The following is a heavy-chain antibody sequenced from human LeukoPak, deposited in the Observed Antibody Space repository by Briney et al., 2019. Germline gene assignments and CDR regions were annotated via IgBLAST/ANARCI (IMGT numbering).Heavy chain of an antibody. V-gene: IGHV1-46*01. J-gene: IGHJ6*02. CDR3: ARDLWISRTTVNLYYYYYGMDV. CDR1: GYTFTSYY. CDR2: INPSGGST. Sequence: ASVKVSRKASGYTFTSYYMHWMRQAPGQGLEWMGIINPSGGSTSYAQKFQGRVTMTRDTSTSTVYMELSSLRSEDTAVYYCARDLWISRTTVNLYYYYYGMDVWGQGTTVTVSS. D-gene: IGHD4-17*01.